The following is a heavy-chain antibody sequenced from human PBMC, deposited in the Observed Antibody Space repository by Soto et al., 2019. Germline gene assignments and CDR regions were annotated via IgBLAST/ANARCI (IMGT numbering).Heavy chain of an antibody. Sequence: PSETLSLTCTVSGGSVSSGSYYWSWIRQPPGKGLEWIGYIYYSGSTNYNPSLKSRVTISVDTSKNQFSLKLSSVIAADTAVYYCARDQITPGYDILTGYLYYYYGMDVWGQGTTVTVSS. CDR3: ARDQITPGYDILTGYLYYYYGMDV. CDR2: IYYSGST. J-gene: IGHJ6*02. CDR1: GGSVSSGSYY. V-gene: IGHV4-61*01. D-gene: IGHD3-9*01.